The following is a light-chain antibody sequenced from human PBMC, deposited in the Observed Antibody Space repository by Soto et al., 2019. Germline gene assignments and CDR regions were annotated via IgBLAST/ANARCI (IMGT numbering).Light chain of an antibody. J-gene: IGKJ5*01. CDR2: DVS. CDR1: QDISNY. CDR3: QQYENLPIT. V-gene: IGKV1-33*01. Sequence: DIQMTQSPSSLSASVGDRVTITCQARQDISNYLNWYQQKPGKAPKLLIYDVSSLETGVPSRFSGSGSGTDFTFTISRLQPEDIATYYCQQYENLPITFGQGTRLEIK.